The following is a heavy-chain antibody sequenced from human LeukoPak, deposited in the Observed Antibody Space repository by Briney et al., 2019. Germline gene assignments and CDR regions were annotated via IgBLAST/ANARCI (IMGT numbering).Heavy chain of an antibody. J-gene: IGHJ4*02. Sequence: GGSLRLSCAASGFTFSGSAMHWVRQASGKGLEWVGRIRSKANSYATAYDASVKGRFTISRDDSKNMAYLQMNSLKTEDTAVYYCTRHHTTDCSGGSCYFDYWGQGILVTVSS. D-gene: IGHD2-15*01. V-gene: IGHV3-73*01. CDR2: IRSKANSYAT. CDR3: TRHHTTDCSGGSCYFDY. CDR1: GFTFSGSA.